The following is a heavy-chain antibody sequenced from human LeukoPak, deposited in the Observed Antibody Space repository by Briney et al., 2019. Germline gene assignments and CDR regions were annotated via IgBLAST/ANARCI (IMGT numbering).Heavy chain of an antibody. Sequence: PGGSLRLSCAASGFTFSSYSMNWVRQAPGKGLEWISSISSTLSYIYYADSLKGRFTISRDNAKNSLYLQMNSLRAEDTAVYYSARVSDTSGYSYGSIDYWGQGTLVTVSS. V-gene: IGHV3-21*01. D-gene: IGHD5-18*01. CDR2: ISSTLSYI. CDR1: GFTFSSYS. J-gene: IGHJ4*02. CDR3: ARVSDTSGYSYGSIDY.